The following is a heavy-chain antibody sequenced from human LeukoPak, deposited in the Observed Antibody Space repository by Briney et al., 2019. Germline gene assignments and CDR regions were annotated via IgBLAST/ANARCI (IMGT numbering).Heavy chain of an antibody. V-gene: IGHV3-23*01. Sequence: GGSLRLSCAASGFTFSSYAMSWVRQAPGKGLEWVSAISGSGGSTYYADSVKGRFTTSRDNSKNTLYLQMNSLRAEDTAVYYCAKSSGSYFKVCDYWGQGTLVTVSS. CDR1: GFTFSSYA. D-gene: IGHD1-26*01. CDR2: ISGSGGST. CDR3: AKSSGSYFKVCDY. J-gene: IGHJ4*02.